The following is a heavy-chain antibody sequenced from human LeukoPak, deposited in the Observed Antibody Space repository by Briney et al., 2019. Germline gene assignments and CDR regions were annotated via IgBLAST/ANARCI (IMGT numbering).Heavy chain of an antibody. D-gene: IGHD6-13*01. CDR3: ARDGYSSSWSSFPFDY. Sequence: SETLSLTCTVSGASINSYYWSWIRQPPGKGLEWIGYIYSSGSTNYNPSLKSRVTISVDTSKNQFSLKLSSVTAADTAVYYCARDGYSSSWSSFPFDYWGQGTLVTVSS. V-gene: IGHV4-4*08. CDR2: IYSSGST. CDR1: GASINSYY. J-gene: IGHJ4*02.